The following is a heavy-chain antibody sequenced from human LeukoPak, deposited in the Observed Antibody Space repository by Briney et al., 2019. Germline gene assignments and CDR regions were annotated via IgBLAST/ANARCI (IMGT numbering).Heavy chain of an antibody. CDR3: TRGYLKTGVGV. Sequence: PSQTLSLTCAISGDSVSGNSGTWNWIRQSPSRGLEWLGRTYYRSKWYNDFGVSVKSRIAIDPDTSKNQFSLRLKSLTPEDTAVYYCTRGYLKTGVGVWGQGTTVTVSS. CDR2: TYYRSKWYN. V-gene: IGHV6-1*01. D-gene: IGHD2-2*02. J-gene: IGHJ6*02. CDR1: GDSVSGNSGT.